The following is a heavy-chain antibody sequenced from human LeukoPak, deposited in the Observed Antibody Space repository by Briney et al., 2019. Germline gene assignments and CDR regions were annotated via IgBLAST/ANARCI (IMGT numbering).Heavy chain of an antibody. D-gene: IGHD3-16*02. CDR3: ARTSYDYVWGSYRLFDY. V-gene: IGHV1-69*13. J-gene: IGHJ4*02. CDR2: IIPIFGTA. Sequence: SVKVSCKASGGTFSSYAISRVRQAPGQGLEWMGGIIPIFGTANYAQKFQGRVTITADESTSTAYMELSSLRSEDTAVYYCARTSYDYVWGSYRLFDYWGRGTLVTVSS. CDR1: GGTFSSYA.